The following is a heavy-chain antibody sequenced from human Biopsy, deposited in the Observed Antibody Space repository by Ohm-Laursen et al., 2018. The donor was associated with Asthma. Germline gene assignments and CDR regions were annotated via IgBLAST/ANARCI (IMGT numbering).Heavy chain of an antibody. CDR1: GFTFDDYA. Sequence: SLRLSCAASGFTFDDYAMHWVRQAPGKGLEWVSVIYSGGTSHTADSVRGRFTISRDFSKNTLHLQMHSLRVEDTAVYYCARGDSSGWSHYYFDYWGQGTLVTVSS. J-gene: IGHJ4*02. V-gene: IGHV3-23*03. CDR2: IYSGGTS. CDR3: ARGDSSGWSHYYFDY. D-gene: IGHD6-19*01.